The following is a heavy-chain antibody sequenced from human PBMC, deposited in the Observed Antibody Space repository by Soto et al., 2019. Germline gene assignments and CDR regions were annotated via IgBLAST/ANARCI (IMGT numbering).Heavy chain of an antibody. J-gene: IGHJ4*02. D-gene: IGHD5-12*01. V-gene: IGHV3-30*18. CDR2: ISYDGSNK. Sequence: ESGGGVVQPGRSLRLSCAASGFTFSSYGMHWVRQAPGKGLEWVAVISYDGSNKYYADSVKGRFTISRDNSKNTLYLQMNSLRAEDTAVYYCAKEEGDSGYGQDYWGQGTLVTVSS. CDR3: AKEEGDSGYGQDY. CDR1: GFTFSSYG.